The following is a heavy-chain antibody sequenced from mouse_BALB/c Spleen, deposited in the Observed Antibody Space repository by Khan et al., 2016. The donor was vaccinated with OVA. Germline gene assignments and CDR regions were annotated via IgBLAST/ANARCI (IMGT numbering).Heavy chain of an antibody. V-gene: IGHV9-3-1*01. CDR3: ARVGYNGTMDR. Sequence: QIQLVQSGPELKKPGETVQISCMASGFTFTNYGMNWVKQAPGKGLKWMGWINTYTGTPTFADDFKGRFAFSLETSASTAYLQINSLKNEDTATYFCARVGYNGTMDRWGQGTSVTVSS. J-gene: IGHJ4*01. D-gene: IGHD2-2*01. CDR1: GFTFTNYG. CDR2: INTYTGTP.